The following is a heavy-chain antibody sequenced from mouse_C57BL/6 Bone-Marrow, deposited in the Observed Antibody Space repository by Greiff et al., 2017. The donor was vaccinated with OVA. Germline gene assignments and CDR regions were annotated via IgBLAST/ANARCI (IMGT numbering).Heavy chain of an antibody. CDR2: INPGSGGT. CDR1: GYAFTNYL. D-gene: IGHD1-1*01. CDR3: ARSRYYGSSSYFDY. J-gene: IGHJ2*01. V-gene: IGHV1-54*01. Sequence: QVQLQQSGAELVRPGTSVKVSCMASGYAFTNYLIEWVKQRPGQGLEWIGVINPGSGGTNYNEKFKGKATLTADKSSSTAYMQLSSLTSEDSAVYFCARSRYYGSSSYFDYWGQGTTLTVSS.